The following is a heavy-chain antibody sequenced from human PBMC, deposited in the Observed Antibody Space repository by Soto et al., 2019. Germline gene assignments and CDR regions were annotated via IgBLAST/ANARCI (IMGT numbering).Heavy chain of an antibody. Sequence: GESLKISCKGSGYSFTIYWIGWVRQMPGKGLEWMGIIYPGDSDTRYSPSFQGQVTISAGKSIGTAYLQWSSLKASDTAMYYCARQGIPQPRLYCGGDCPHFDYWGQGTLVTVSS. CDR3: ARQGIPQPRLYCGGDCPHFDY. J-gene: IGHJ4*02. CDR2: IYPGDSDT. V-gene: IGHV5-51*01. CDR1: GYSFTIYW. D-gene: IGHD2-21*02.